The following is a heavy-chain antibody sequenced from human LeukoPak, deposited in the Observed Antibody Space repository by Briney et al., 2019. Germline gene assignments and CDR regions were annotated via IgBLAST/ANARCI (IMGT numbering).Heavy chain of an antibody. Sequence: SETLSLTCAVYGGSFSGYYWSWIRQPPGKGLEWIGEINHSGSTNYNPSLKSRVTISVDTSKNQFSLKPSSVTAADTAVYYRARGDYGDYVGDAFDIWGQGTMVTVSS. CDR1: GGSFSGYY. CDR2: INHSGST. V-gene: IGHV4-34*01. CDR3: ARGDYGDYVGDAFDI. D-gene: IGHD4-17*01. J-gene: IGHJ3*02.